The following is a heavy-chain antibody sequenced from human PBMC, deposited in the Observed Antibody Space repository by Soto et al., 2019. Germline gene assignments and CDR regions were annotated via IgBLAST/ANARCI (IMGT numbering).Heavy chain of an antibody. J-gene: IGHJ4*02. CDR2: IYYSGST. CDR1: GGSISSGGYY. D-gene: IGHD5-18*01. V-gene: IGHV4-30-4*08. CDR3: ASNSYGYIFYEY. Sequence: SETLSLTCTVSGGSISSGGYYWSWIRQHPGKGLEWIGYIYYSGSTYYNPSLKSRVTISVDTSKNQFSLKLSSVTAADTAVYYCASNSYGYIFYEYWGQGTLVTVSS.